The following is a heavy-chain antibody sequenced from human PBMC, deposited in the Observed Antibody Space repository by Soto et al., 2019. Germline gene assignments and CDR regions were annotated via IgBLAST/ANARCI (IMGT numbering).Heavy chain of an antibody. CDR1: GFTFNIYW. Sequence: EVQLVESGGGLVQPGGSVRLACAASGFTFNIYWMNWVRQAPGKGLEWVANIKQDGSEQYFVDSVRGRFSVSRDNANNLMYLEMSSLRVEDTAVYYCARGLTAGVFYDHTWGGYLPKTYGLDVWGQGTAVTVSS. V-gene: IGHV3-7*01. CDR2: IKQDGSEQ. J-gene: IGHJ6*02. CDR3: ARGLTAGVFYDHTWGGYLPKTYGLDV. D-gene: IGHD3-16*02.